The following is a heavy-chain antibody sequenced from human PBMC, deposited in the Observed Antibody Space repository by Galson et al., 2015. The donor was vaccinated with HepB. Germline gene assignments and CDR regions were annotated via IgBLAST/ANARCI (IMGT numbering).Heavy chain of an antibody. CDR1: GFTFSSYA. CDR2: ISGSGGST. D-gene: IGHD3-16*02. V-gene: IGHV3-23*01. J-gene: IGHJ4*02. CDR3: AKDRTSYDYFWGSDRYFPLEY. Sequence: SLRLSCAASGFTFSSYAMSWVRQAPGKGLEWVSAISGSGGSTYYADSVKGRFTISRDNSKNTLYLQMNSLRAEDTAVYYCAKDRTSYDYFWGSDRYFPLEYWGQGTLVTVSS.